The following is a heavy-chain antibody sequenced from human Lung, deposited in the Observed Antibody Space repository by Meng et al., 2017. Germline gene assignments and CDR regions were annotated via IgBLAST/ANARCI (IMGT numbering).Heavy chain of an antibody. Sequence: EVQLVDSWGGVVRPGGSLGSRWAAHGFRFRTWTMTWVRHAPGMGLESVSGLSGGGCTTYYAVSVKVRFAISRHNSKNTLYLQMISFRAEDTALDSCAKYSYGLGDYLDYCAQGALVTVSS. V-gene: IGHV3-23*04. D-gene: IGHD3-10*01. J-gene: IGHJ4*02. CDR1: GFRFRTWT. CDR2: LSGGGCTT. CDR3: AKYSYGLGDYLDY.